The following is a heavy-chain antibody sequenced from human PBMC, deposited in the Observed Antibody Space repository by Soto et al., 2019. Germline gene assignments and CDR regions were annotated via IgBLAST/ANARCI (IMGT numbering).Heavy chain of an antibody. CDR2: IYYSGST. D-gene: IGHD3-3*01. CDR1: GGSISSGDYY. V-gene: IGHV4-30-4*01. Sequence: SATLSLTCTVSGGSISSGDYYWSWIRQPPGKGLEWIGYIYYSGSTYYNPSLKSRVTISVDTSKNQFSLKLSSVTAADTAVYYCAITSQSYDFWSGHFDYWGQGTLVTVSS. J-gene: IGHJ4*02. CDR3: AITSQSYDFWSGHFDY.